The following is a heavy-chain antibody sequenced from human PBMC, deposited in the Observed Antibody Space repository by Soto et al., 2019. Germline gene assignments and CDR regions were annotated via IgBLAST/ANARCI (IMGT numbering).Heavy chain of an antibody. CDR3: ARQGDGSPRSYGMDV. Sequence: GESLKISCKGSGYSFTSYWIGWVRQMPGKGPEWMGIIYPGDSDTRYSPSFQGQVTISADKSISTAYLQWSSLKASDTAMYYCARQGDGSPRSYGMDVWGQGTTVTVSS. CDR1: GYSFTSYW. CDR2: IYPGDSDT. J-gene: IGHJ6*02. D-gene: IGHD2-21*01. V-gene: IGHV5-51*01.